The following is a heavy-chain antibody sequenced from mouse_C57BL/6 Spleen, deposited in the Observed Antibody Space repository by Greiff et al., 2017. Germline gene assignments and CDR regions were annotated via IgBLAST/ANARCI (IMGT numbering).Heavy chain of an antibody. J-gene: IGHJ2*01. CDR2: IYPGSGST. CDR3: ARDVYYSNHFDY. D-gene: IGHD2-5*01. Sequence: QVHVKQSGAELVKPGASVKMSCKASGYTFTSYWITWVKQRPGQGLEWIGDIYPGSGSTNYNEKFKSKATLTVDTSSSTAYMQLSSLTSEDSAVYYCARDVYYSNHFDYWGQGTTLTVSS. V-gene: IGHV1-55*01. CDR1: GYTFTSYW.